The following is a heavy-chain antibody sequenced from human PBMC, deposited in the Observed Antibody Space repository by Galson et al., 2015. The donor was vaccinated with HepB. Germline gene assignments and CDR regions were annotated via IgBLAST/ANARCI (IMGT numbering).Heavy chain of an antibody. CDR3: ARDSTYYNFWSGYQMGMDV. V-gene: IGHV3-30*03. CDR1: GFTFSSYG. CDR2: ISYDGSNK. J-gene: IGHJ6*02. Sequence: SLRLSCAASGFTFSSYGMHWVRQAPGKGLEWVAVISYDGSNKHYAGSAKGRFTISRDNSKNTLYLRMNSLRAEDTAVYYCARDSTYYNFWSGYQMGMDVWGQGTTVTASS. D-gene: IGHD3-3*01.